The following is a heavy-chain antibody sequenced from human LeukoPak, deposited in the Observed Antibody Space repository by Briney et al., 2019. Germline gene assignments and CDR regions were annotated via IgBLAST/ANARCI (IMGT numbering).Heavy chain of an antibody. CDR1: GFTFSSYS. Sequence: PGGSLRLSCAASGFTFSSYSMNWVRQAPGKGLEWVSSISSSTNYIYYADSVKGRFTISRDNSKNTLYLQMNNLRAEDTAVYYCVRGDSRDYWGQGTLVTVSS. CDR3: VRGDSRDY. CDR2: ISSSTNYI. V-gene: IGHV3-21*01. J-gene: IGHJ4*02. D-gene: IGHD3-22*01.